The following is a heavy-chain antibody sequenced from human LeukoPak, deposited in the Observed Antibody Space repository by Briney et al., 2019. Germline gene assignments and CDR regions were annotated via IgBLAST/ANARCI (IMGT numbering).Heavy chain of an antibody. CDR1: GFTFDDYA. CDR2: ISWNSGSI. D-gene: IGHD3-3*01. J-gene: IGHJ4*02. V-gene: IGHV3-9*01. CDR3: AINYDFWSGYQYYFDY. Sequence: GGSLRLSCAASGFTFDDYAMHWVRQAPGKGLEWVSGISWNSGSIYYADSVKGRFTISRDNAKNSLYLQMNSLRAEDTAVCYCAINYDFWSGYQYYFDYWGQGTLVTVSS.